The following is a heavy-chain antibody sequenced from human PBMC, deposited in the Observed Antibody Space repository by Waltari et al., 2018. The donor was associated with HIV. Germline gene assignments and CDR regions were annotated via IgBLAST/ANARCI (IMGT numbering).Heavy chain of an antibody. V-gene: IGHV4-39*01. CDR3: ARLGGLQSGYYYAVDV. CDR2: VHYNRNT. J-gene: IGHJ6*02. D-gene: IGHD3-16*01. Sequence: QLQLQESGPGLVKPSDTLSLSCTVSGGYISNSNYYWGWLRLPPGKGLEWIANVHYNRNTYYSPSLKSRVSISVDTSMNRFSLKLTSVTAADTAVYYCARLGGLQSGYYYAVDVWGQGTTVTVSS. CDR1: GGYISNSNYY.